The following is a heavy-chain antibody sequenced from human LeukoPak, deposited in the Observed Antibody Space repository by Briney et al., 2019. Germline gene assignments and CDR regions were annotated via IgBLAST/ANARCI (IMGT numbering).Heavy chain of an antibody. D-gene: IGHD3-3*01. CDR3: ARVVQPYDFWSGYNYYYYYMDV. CDR1: GSTFTGYY. Sequence: ASVKVSCKASGSTFTGYYMHWVRQAPGQGLEWMGWINPNSGGTNYAQKFQGRVTMTRDTSISTAYMELSRLRSDDTAVYYCARVVQPYDFWSGYNYYYYYMDVWGKGTTVTVSS. V-gene: IGHV1-2*02. CDR2: INPNSGGT. J-gene: IGHJ6*03.